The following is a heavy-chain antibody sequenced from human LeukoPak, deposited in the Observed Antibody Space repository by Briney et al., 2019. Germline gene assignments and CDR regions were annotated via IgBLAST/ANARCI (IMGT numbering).Heavy chain of an antibody. D-gene: IGHD2-2*01. CDR3: LACYRSIPCY. Sequence: PGGSLRLSCAASGFTFSSYAMSWVRQAPGKGLEWVSAISGRGDSTYYADSVKGRFTISRDNSKNTLYLQMNSLRADDTTVYYCLACYRSIPCYWGQGTLVTVSS. CDR1: GFTFSSYA. V-gene: IGHV3-23*01. J-gene: IGHJ4*02. CDR2: ISGRGDST.